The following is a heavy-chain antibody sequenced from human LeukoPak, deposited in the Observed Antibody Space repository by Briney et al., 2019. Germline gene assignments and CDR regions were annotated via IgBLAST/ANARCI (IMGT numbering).Heavy chain of an antibody. CDR2: IYSGGST. Sequence: GGSLRLSCSASGLTVSGNDGIWFRQAPGKGLEWVSVIYSGGSTYYADSVKGRFSISRDNSKNTLYLQMNSLRAEDTAVYYCARSYCSSRAIESWGQGTLVTVSS. CDR1: GLTVSGND. V-gene: IGHV3-66*01. D-gene: IGHD6-13*01. CDR3: ARSYCSSRAIES. J-gene: IGHJ5*02.